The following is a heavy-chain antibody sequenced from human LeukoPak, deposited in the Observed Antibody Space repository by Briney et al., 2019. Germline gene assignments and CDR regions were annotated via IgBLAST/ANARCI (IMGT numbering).Heavy chain of an antibody. CDR2: INHSGST. V-gene: IGHV4-34*01. D-gene: IGHD2-2*01. CDR3: ARAGVPAATRYYYYYYGMDV. J-gene: IGHJ6*02. CDR1: GGSFSGYY. Sequence: SETLSLTCAVYGGSFSGYYWSWIRQPPGKGLEWIGEINHSGSTNYNPSLKSRVTISVDTSKNQFSLKLSSVTAADTAVYYCARAGVPAATRYYYYYYGMDVWDQGTTVTVSS.